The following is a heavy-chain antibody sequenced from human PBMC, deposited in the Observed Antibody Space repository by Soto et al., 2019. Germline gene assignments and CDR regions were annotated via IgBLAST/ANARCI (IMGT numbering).Heavy chain of an antibody. CDR1: GGSFSGYS. V-gene: IGHV4-34*01. D-gene: IGHD3-10*01. CDR2: INHSGST. CDR3: ARGEYGSGSYYKRYYYGMDV. Sequence: SETLSLTCAVYGGSFSGYSWSWIRQPPGKGLEWIGEINHSGSTNYNPSLKSRVTISVDTSKNQFSLKLSSVTAADTAVYYCARGEYGSGSYYKRYYYGMDVWCQGPSVT. J-gene: IGHJ6*02.